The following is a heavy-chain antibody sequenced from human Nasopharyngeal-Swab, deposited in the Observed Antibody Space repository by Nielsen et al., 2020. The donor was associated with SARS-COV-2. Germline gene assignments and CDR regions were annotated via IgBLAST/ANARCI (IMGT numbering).Heavy chain of an antibody. D-gene: IGHD2-21*02. CDR1: GFTFSDSA. J-gene: IGHJ4*02. CDR3: TRCGGGCYSGRDY. Sequence: GESLKISCAASGFTFSDSAIHWVRQASGKGLEWVGRIRSKGNNYATAYAASVKGRFIIFRDDPTNTAYLQMNSLKTEDTAVYYCTRCGGGCYSGRDYWRQGTLVTVSS. V-gene: IGHV3-73*01. CDR2: IRSKGNNYAT.